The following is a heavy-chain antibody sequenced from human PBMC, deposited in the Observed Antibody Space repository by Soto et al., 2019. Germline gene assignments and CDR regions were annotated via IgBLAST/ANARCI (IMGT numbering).Heavy chain of an antibody. CDR1: GGSISGYY. Sequence: SETLSLTCSVSGGSISGYYWSWIRQPPGKGLEWIGYMYYSGSTNYNPSLESRVTISVDTSKSQFSLKLKSVTTADTAVYFCARVSFFDISAYVFDCWGKGT. V-gene: IGHV4-59*01. CDR2: MYYSGST. J-gene: IGHJ4*02. D-gene: IGHD3-22*01. CDR3: ARVSFFDISAYVFDC.